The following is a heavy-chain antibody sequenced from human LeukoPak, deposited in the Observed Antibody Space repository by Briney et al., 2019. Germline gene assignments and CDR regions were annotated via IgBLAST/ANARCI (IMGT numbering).Heavy chain of an antibody. CDR3: ARAVATIADFDY. J-gene: IGHJ4*02. CDR2: INPNSGGT. CDR1: GYTFTGYY. D-gene: IGHD5-12*01. V-gene: IGHV1-2*06. Sequence: GASVKVSCKASGYTFTGYYMHWVRQAPGQGLEWMGRINPNSGGTNYAQKFQGRVTMTRDTSISKAYMELSRLRSDDTAVYYCARAVATIADFDYWGQGTLVTVSS.